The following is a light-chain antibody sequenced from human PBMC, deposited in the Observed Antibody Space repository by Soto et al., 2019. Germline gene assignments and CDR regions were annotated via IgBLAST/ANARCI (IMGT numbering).Light chain of an antibody. CDR1: SSNIGGNS. V-gene: IGLV1-51*01. CDR3: GSWDSSLSAYV. J-gene: IGLJ1*01. CDR2: DDN. Sequence: QSVLTQPPSVSAAPGQKVNISCSGSSSNIGGNSVSWYQQLAGTAPKLLIYDDNKRPSGIPDRFSGSKSGTSATLGITGFQTGDEADYYCGSWDSSLSAYVFGTGTKV.